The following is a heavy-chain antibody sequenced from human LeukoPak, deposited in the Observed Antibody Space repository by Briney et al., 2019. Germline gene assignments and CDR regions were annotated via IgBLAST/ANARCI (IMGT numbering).Heavy chain of an antibody. CDR3: ARDGYPYGFDY. CDR2: IIPSGGST. V-gene: IGHV1-46*01. Sequence: ASVKVSCKASGYTFTTYYIHWVRQAPGQGLEWMGIIIPSGGSTSYAQKFQGRVTMTRDTSTSTVYMELSSLRSEDTAVYYCARDGYPYGFDYWGQGTLVTVSS. CDR1: GYTFTTYY. D-gene: IGHD5-18*01. J-gene: IGHJ4*02.